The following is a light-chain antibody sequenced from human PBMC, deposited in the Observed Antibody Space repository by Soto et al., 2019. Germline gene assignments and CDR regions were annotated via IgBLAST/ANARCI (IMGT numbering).Light chain of an antibody. J-gene: IGKJ1*01. CDR2: KAS. CDR3: QQYNSYSMT. Sequence: DIQMTQSPSTLSASVGDRVTITCRASQSISSWLAWYQQKPGKAPKLLIYKASSLESGAPSRFSGSGSGTEFTLTISSLQPDDFASYYCQQYNSYSMTFGQGTKVEIK. CDR1: QSISSW. V-gene: IGKV1-5*03.